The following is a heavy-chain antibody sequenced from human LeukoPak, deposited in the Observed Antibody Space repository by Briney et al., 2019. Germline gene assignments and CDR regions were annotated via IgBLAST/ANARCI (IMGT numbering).Heavy chain of an antibody. CDR1: GFTFDDYG. D-gene: IGHD6-13*01. CDR2: ISWNGGST. J-gene: IGHJ4*02. CDR3: ARGLAAAGTAY. Sequence: VGSLRPSCAASGFTFDDYGMSWVRQAPGKGLEWVSGISWNGGSTGYADSVKGRFTISRDNAKNSLYLQMNSLRAEDTALYYCARGLAAAGTAYWGQGTLVTVSS. V-gene: IGHV3-20*04.